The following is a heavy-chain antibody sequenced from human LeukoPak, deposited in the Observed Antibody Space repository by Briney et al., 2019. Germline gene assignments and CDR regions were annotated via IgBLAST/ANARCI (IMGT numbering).Heavy chain of an antibody. J-gene: IGHJ4*02. V-gene: IGHV1-24*01. Sequence: ASVKVSCKVSGYTLTELSMHWVRQAPGKGLEWMGGFDPEDGETIYAQKFQGRVTMTEVTSTDTAYMELSSLRSEDTAVYYCATDRYHSSGWYRFGYWGQGTLVTVSS. CDR3: ATDRYHSSGWYRFGY. CDR1: GYTLTELS. CDR2: FDPEDGET. D-gene: IGHD6-19*01.